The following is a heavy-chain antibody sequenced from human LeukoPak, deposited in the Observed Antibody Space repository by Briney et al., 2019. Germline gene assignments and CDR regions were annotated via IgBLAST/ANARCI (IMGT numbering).Heavy chain of an antibody. V-gene: IGHV3-21*01. CDR2: ITSSSSYI. CDR3: ARVRHGGYGDYYFDY. CDR1: GFTFDKAW. Sequence: GGSLRLSCAASGFTFDKAWMTWVRQAPGKGLEWVSSITSSSSYIYYADSVKGRFTISRDNAKKSLYLQMNSLRAEDTAVYYCARVRHGGYGDYYFDYWGQGTLVTVSS. J-gene: IGHJ4*02. D-gene: IGHD5-12*01.